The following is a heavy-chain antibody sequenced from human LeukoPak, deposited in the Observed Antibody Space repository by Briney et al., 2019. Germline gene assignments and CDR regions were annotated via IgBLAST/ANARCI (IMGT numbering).Heavy chain of an antibody. Sequence: GGSLRLSCAASGFTFSGYAMSWVRQAPGKGLEWVSAISGSGGSTYYADSVKGRFTISRDNSKNMLYLQMNSLRAEDTAVYYCAKDSAIFGVVIIPLDYWGQGTLVTVSS. CDR2: ISGSGGST. V-gene: IGHV3-23*01. J-gene: IGHJ4*02. CDR1: GFTFSGYA. CDR3: AKDSAIFGVVIIPLDY. D-gene: IGHD3-3*01.